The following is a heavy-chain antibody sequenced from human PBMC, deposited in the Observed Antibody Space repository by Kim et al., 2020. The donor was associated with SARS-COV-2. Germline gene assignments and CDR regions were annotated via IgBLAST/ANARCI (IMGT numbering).Heavy chain of an antibody. D-gene: IGHD3-22*01. J-gene: IGHJ6*02. CDR2: ISGSGGST. V-gene: IGHV3-23*01. CDR1: GFTFSSYA. Sequence: GGSLRLSCAASGFTFSSYAMSWVRQAPGKGLEWVSAISGSGGSTYYADSVKGRFTISRDNSKNTLYLQMNSLRAEDTAVYYCASLDYYDSSGYLSYYYYYGMDVWGQGTTVTVSS. CDR3: ASLDYYDSSGYLSYYYYYGMDV.